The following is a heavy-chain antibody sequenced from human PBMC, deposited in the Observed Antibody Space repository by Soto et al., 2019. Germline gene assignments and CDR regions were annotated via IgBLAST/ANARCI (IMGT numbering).Heavy chain of an antibody. CDR3: ARAPIRYFDWLGSPSDAFDI. J-gene: IGHJ3*02. V-gene: IGHV4-30-4*01. Sequence: PSETLSLTCTVSGGSISSGDYYWSWIRQPPGKGLEWIGYIYYSGSTYYNPSLKSRVTISVDTSKNQFSLKLSSVTAADTAVYYCARAPIRYFDWLGSPSDAFDIWGQGTMVTVS. CDR2: IYYSGST. D-gene: IGHD3-9*01. CDR1: GGSISSGDYY.